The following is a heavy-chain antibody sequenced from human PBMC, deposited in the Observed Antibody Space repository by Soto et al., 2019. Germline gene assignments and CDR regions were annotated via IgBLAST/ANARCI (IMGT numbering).Heavy chain of an antibody. Sequence: QITLKKSGPTLVKPTQTLTLTCTFSGFSVSANGVAVGWIRQPPGKALEWLALIFWDDDKRYSPSLKRRLTITKVASKNQVVLTMINMDPVDTATYYCAHRHYDSTAYYFDYWGQGTLVTVSS. CDR1: GFSVSANGVA. J-gene: IGHJ4*02. V-gene: IGHV2-5*02. D-gene: IGHD3-22*01. CDR3: AHRHYDSTAYYFDY. CDR2: IFWDDDK.